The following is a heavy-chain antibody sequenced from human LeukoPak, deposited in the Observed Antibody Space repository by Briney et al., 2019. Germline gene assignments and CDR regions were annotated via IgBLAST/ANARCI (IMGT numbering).Heavy chain of an antibody. V-gene: IGHV4-4*07. J-gene: IGHJ5*02. CDR1: GDSLSSSY. Sequence: SETLSLTCTVSGDSLSSSYWSWVRQPAGKGLEWIGRIYTSGYTNYNPSLRSRVTLSVETSKNQFSLKLSSVTAADTAVYYCARLGGSGWPKRFDPWGQGTLVTVSS. D-gene: IGHD6-19*01. CDR2: IYTSGYT. CDR3: ARLGGSGWPKRFDP.